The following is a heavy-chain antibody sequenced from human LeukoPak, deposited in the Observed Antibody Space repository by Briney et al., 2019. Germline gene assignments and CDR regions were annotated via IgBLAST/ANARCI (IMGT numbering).Heavy chain of an antibody. CDR1: GFTFNSYG. CDR2: ISSDGRNQ. CDR3: AKEAFRENDYGDYGGPNY. Sequence: GRSLRLSCAASGFTFNSYGMHWVRQAPGMGLQWVAVISSDGRNQYYADSVKGRFTISRDNSKDTLFLQMNSLTSDDTGVYYCAKEAFRENDYGDYGGPNYWGQGTLVTVSS. D-gene: IGHD4-17*01. J-gene: IGHJ4*02. V-gene: IGHV3-30*18.